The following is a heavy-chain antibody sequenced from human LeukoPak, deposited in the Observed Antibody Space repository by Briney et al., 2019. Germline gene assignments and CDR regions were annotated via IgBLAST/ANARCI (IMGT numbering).Heavy chain of an antibody. V-gene: IGHV3-48*04. CDR2: ISSSGTAI. CDR1: GFTFSSYS. CDR3: ARDGGYGDFSYYFDY. J-gene: IGHJ4*02. Sequence: GSLRLSCAASGFTFSSYSMIWVRQAPGKGLEWISYISSSGTAIYYADSVKGRFTISRDNAKNSLHLQMNNLRAEDTAVYHCARDGGYGDFSYYFDYWGQGTLVTVSS. D-gene: IGHD4-17*01.